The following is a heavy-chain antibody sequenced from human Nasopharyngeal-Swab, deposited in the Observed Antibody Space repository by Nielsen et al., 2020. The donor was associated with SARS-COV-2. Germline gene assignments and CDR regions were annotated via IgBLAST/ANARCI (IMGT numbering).Heavy chain of an antibody. CDR3: ARDNGYYYDSSGYYYGY. D-gene: IGHD3-22*01. CDR2: INHSGGT. V-gene: IGHV4-34*01. Sequence: ETLSLTCAVYGGSFSGYYWSWIRQPPGKGLEWIGEINHSGGTNYNPSLKSRVTISVDTSKNQFSLKLSSVTAADTAVYYCARDNGYYYDSSGYYYGYWGQGTLVTVSS. J-gene: IGHJ4*02. CDR1: GGSFSGYY.